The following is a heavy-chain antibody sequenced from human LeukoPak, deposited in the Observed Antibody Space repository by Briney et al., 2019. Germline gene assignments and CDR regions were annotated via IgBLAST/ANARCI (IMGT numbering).Heavy chain of an antibody. Sequence: PSETLSLTCAVYGGSFSGYYWSWLRQHPGKGLEWIGYIYYSGSTYYNPSLKSRVTISVDTSKNQLSLKLSSVTAADTAVYYCARQTGYSRFFDYWGQGTLVTVSS. CDR3: ARQTGYSRFFDY. CDR2: IYYSGST. D-gene: IGHD6-13*01. CDR1: GGSFSGYY. V-gene: IGHV4-31*11. J-gene: IGHJ4*02.